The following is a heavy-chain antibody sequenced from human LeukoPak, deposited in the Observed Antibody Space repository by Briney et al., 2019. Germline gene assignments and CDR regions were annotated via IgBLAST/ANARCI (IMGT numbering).Heavy chain of an antibody. V-gene: IGHV4-34*01. CDR2: INHSGST. D-gene: IGHD2-15*01. CDR1: GGSFSGYY. J-gene: IGHJ3*02. Sequence: SETLSLTCADYGGSFSGYYWSWIRQPPGKGLEWIGEINHSGSTNYNPSLKSRVTISVDTSKNQFSLKLSSVTAADTAVYYCASSGYCSGGSCERTVAFDIWGQGTMVTVSS. CDR3: ASSGYCSGGSCERTVAFDI.